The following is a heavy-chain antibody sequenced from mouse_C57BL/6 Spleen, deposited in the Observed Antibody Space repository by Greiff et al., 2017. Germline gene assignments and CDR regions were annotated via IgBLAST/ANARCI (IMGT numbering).Heavy chain of an antibody. CDR3: ARNYGSRGWYFDV. Sequence: LQQPGAELVKPGASVKLSCKASGYTFTSYWMHWVKQRPGQGLEWIGMIHPNSGSTNYNEKFKSKATLTVDKSSSTAYMQLSSLTSEDSAVYYWARNYGSRGWYFDVWGTGTTVTVSS. J-gene: IGHJ1*03. V-gene: IGHV1-64*01. CDR2: IHPNSGST. CDR1: GYTFTSYW. D-gene: IGHD1-1*01.